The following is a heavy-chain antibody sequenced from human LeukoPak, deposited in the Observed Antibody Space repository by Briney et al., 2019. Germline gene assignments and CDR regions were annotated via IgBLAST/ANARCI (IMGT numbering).Heavy chain of an antibody. CDR3: ASLVLLWFGELLVDDWFDP. CDR2: IYHSGST. D-gene: IGHD3-10*01. V-gene: IGHV4-4*02. CDR1: GGSISSSNW. J-gene: IGHJ5*02. Sequence: SGALSLTCAVSGGSISSSNWWSWVRQPPGKGLEWIGEIYHSGSTNYNPSLKSRVTISVDKSKNQFSLKLSSVTAADTAVYYCASLVLLWFGELLVDDWFDPWGRGTLVTVSP.